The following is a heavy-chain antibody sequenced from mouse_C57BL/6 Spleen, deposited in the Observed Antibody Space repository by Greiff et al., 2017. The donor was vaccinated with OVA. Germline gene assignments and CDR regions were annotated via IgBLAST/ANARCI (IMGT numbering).Heavy chain of an antibody. D-gene: IGHD3-3*01. CDR1: GFTFSDYG. J-gene: IGHJ4*01. CDR3: ARLGAD. V-gene: IGHV5-17*01. CDR2: ISSGSSTI. Sequence: EVKLIESGGGLVKPGGSLKLSCAASGFTFSDYGMHWVRQAPEKGLEWVAYISSGSSTIYYADTVKGRFTISRDNAKNTLFLQMTSLRSEDTAMYYCARLGADWGQGTSVTVSS.